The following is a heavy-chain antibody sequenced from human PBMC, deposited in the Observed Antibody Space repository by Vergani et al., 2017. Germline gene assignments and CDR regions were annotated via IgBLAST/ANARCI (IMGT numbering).Heavy chain of an antibody. CDR1: GYTFTGYY. Sequence: QVQLVQSGAEVKKPGASVKVSCKASGYTFTGYYMHWVRQAPGQGLEWMGWINPNSGGTNYAQKFQGRVTMTRDTSISTAYMELSRQRSDDTAVYYCARETRSKIVGATRWFDPWDQGTLVTVSS. CDR2: INPNSGGT. V-gene: IGHV1-2*02. CDR3: ARETRSKIVGATRWFDP. J-gene: IGHJ5*02. D-gene: IGHD1-26*01.